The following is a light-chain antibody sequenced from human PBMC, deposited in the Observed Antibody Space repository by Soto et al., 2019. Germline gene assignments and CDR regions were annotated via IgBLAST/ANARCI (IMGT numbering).Light chain of an antibody. J-gene: IGKJ5*01. CDR2: GAS. CDR1: QSVSSSY. V-gene: IGKV3-20*01. CDR3: ERYGSSQSIT. Sequence: EIVLTQSPGTLSLSPGERATLSCRASQSVSSSYLAWYQQKPGQAPRLLIYGASSRATGIPDRFSGSGSGTDFTLAISRLEPEDVAVYYCERYGSSQSITFGQVTRPEIK.